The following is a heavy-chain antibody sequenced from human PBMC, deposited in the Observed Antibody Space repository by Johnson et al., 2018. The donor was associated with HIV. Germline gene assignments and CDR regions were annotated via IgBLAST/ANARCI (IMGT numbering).Heavy chain of an antibody. V-gene: IGHV3-11*04. Sequence: QVQLVESGGGLVKPGGSLSLSCAASGFTFSDYYMSWIRQAPGKGLEWVSYISSSGSTIYYADSVTGRFTISRDNAKHSLYLQMNSLRAEDTAVSYCARVRPKGSFDIWGQGTMVTVSS. CDR2: ISSSGSTI. CDR3: ARVRPKGSFDI. CDR1: GFTFSDYY. J-gene: IGHJ3*02. D-gene: IGHD1-1*01.